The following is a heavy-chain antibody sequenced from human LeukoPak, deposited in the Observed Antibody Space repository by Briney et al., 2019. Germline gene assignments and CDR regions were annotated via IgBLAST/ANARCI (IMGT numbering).Heavy chain of an antibody. D-gene: IGHD4-23*01. CDR1: GDSISWYY. CDR3: ARQIGLGTVAAPGRFDY. Sequence: SETLSLTCTVSGDSISWYYWNWIRQPPGKGLEWIGHIYYRGSTNYNPSLKSRVTISVDTSNNQFSLKLNSVTAADTAVYYCARQIGLGTVAAPGRFDYWGQGTLVTVSS. CDR2: IYYRGST. J-gene: IGHJ4*02. V-gene: IGHV4-59*08.